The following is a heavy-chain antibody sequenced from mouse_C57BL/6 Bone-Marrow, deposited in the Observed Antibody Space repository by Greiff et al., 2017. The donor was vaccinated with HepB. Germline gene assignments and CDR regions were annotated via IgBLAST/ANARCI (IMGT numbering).Heavy chain of an antibody. D-gene: IGHD2-3*01. Sequence: QVQLKQPGAELVRPGTSVKLSCKASGYTFTSYWMHWVKQRPGQGLEWIGVIDPSDSYTNYNQKFKGKATLTVDTSSSTAYMQLSSLTSEDSAVYNCARDDGYYDFFDYRGEGATLTVSS. CDR3: ARDDGYYDFFDY. J-gene: IGHJ2*01. V-gene: IGHV1-59*01. CDR1: GYTFTSYW. CDR2: IDPSDSYT.